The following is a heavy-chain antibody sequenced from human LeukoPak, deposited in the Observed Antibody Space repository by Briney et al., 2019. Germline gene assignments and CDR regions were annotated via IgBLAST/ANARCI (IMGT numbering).Heavy chain of an antibody. CDR2: INPNSGGT. D-gene: IGHD3-22*01. V-gene: IGHV1-2*02. J-gene: IGHJ4*02. CDR1: GYTFTGYY. CDR3: ARDLGGYYDSSGYSGGGS. Sequence: ASVKVSCKASGYTFTGYYMHWVRQAPGQGLEWMGWINPNSGGTNYAQKFQGRVTMTRDTSISTAYMELSSLRSDDTAVYYCARDLGGYYDSSGYSGGGSWGQGTLVTVSS.